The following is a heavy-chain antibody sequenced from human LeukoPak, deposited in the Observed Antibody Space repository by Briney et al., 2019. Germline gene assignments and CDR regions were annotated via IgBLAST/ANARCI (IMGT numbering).Heavy chain of an antibody. D-gene: IGHD6-19*01. CDR3: VGYSSGWYQSDY. CDR2: ISSEGKTT. Sequence: GGSLRLSCSASGFIFSPYAMHWVRQAPGKGLEYVSSISSEGKTTYYADSVKGRFTISRDNSKNTLYLQMNSLRDEDTAVYYCVGYSSGWYQSDYWGQGTLVTVSS. V-gene: IGHV3-64*04. CDR1: GFIFSPYA. J-gene: IGHJ4*02.